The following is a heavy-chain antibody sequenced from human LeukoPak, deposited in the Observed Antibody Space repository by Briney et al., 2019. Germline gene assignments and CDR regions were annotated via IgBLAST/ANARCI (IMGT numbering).Heavy chain of an antibody. CDR1: GGSISSYY. CDR2: IYTSGST. Sequence: SETLSLACTVSGGSISSYYWSWIRQPAGKGLEGIGRIYTSGSTNYNPSLKSRVTMSVDTSKNQFSLKLSSVTAADTAVYYCARGWSSGWYFQYPFDPWGQGTLVTVSS. CDR3: ARGWSSGWYFQYPFDP. J-gene: IGHJ5*02. D-gene: IGHD6-19*01. V-gene: IGHV4-4*07.